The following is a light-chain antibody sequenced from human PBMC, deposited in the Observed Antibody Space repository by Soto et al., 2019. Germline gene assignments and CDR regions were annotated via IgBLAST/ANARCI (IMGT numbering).Light chain of an antibody. CDR2: DNK. V-gene: IGLV1-44*01. J-gene: IGLJ3*02. CDR3: ATWDDSLNGWV. Sequence: QSVLTQPPSASGTPGLRVTISCSGTSSNVGSNTVNWYQQLPGTAPKLLIYDNKQRPSGVPDRFSGSKSGTSASLAISGLLSEDEGDYYCATWDDSLNGWVFGGGTKLTVL. CDR1: SSNVGSNT.